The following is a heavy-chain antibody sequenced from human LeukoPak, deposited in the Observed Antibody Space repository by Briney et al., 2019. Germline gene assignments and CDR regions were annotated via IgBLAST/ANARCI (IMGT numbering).Heavy chain of an antibody. CDR3: ARGLNSAIDF. Sequence: WGSLRLSCAASGFNFGSYWMNWARQAPGKGLEWVANIRGDGSDKVYVGSVRGRFTISRDNADNSLYLQMNSLSVDDTAVYYCARGLNSAIDFWGQGTLVTVSS. J-gene: IGHJ4*02. CDR2: IRGDGSDK. CDR1: GFNFGSYW. V-gene: IGHV3-7*04.